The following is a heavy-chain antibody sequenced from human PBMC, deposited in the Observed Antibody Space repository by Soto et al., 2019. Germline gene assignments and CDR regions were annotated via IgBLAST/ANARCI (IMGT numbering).Heavy chain of an antibody. CDR2: IKTDGSST. CDR1: GFTFSSYW. Sequence: EVQLVESGGALVQPGGSLRLSCAASGFTFSSYWMHWVRQAPGVGLVWVSRIKTDGSSTSYADSVKGRFTISRDNAKNTMYLQMNSLRAEDTAVYYCARVGVGHYEFDYWGQGTLVTVSS. CDR3: ARVGVGHYEFDY. V-gene: IGHV3-74*01. D-gene: IGHD3-16*01. J-gene: IGHJ4*02.